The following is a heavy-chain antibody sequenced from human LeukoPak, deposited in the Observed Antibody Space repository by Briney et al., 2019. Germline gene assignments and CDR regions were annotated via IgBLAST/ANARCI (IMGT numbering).Heavy chain of an antibody. CDR3: ARAKVVAATRTPGLDY. Sequence: SETLSLTCTVSGGSISSYYWSWIRQPPGKGLEWIGEIYHSGSTNYNPSPKSRVTISVDKSKNQFSLKLSSVTAADTAVYYCARAKVVAATRTPGLDYGGQETRVTVSS. D-gene: IGHD2-15*01. J-gene: IGHJ4*02. CDR2: IYHSGST. V-gene: IGHV4-59*12. CDR1: GGSISSYY.